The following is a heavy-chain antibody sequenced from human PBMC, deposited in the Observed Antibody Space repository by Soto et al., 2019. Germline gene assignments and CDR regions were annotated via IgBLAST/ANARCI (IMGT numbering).Heavy chain of an antibody. D-gene: IGHD1-26*01. CDR3: ARQGSWPYYYYGLDD. CDR1: GYTFTTSG. CDR2: IRTYNGDT. V-gene: IGHV1-18*01. J-gene: IGHJ6*02. Sequence: QAQLVQSGPEVREPGASVKVSCEASGYTFTTSGISWVRQVPGQGLEWMGWIRTYNGDTNSAQNFQGRVLMTADTSTGTAYMELMSLKSADTAVYYCARQGSWPYYYYGLDDWGQGTTVTVSS.